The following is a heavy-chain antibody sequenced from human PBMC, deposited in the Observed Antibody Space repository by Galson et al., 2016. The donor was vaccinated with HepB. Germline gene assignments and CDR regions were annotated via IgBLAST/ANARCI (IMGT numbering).Heavy chain of an antibody. CDR3: ARDLGGSGSPYFGMDV. V-gene: IGHV4-59*01. Sequence: SETLSLTCTVSGDSLSNSCWSWIRQPPGRGLDWIGYVSYSSSTNYNPSLQSRVSISLDTSKNQFFLRLSSVTAADTAVYFCARDLGGSGSPYFGMDVWGQGTTVTVSS. J-gene: IGHJ6*02. CDR2: VSYSSST. CDR1: GDSLSNSC. D-gene: IGHD3-10*01.